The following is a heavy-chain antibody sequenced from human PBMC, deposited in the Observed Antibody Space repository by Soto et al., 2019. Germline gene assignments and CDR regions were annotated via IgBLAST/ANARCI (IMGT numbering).Heavy chain of an antibody. D-gene: IGHD3-22*01. J-gene: IGHJ1*01. CDR3: ARAVALVINEAEYFQH. CDR1: GYTFTGYY. V-gene: IGHV1-2*06. CDR2: INSNSGGT. Sequence: ASVKVSCKASGYTFTGYYMHWVRQAPGQGLEWMGRINSNSGGTNYAQKFQGRVTMTRDTSISSAYMELSSLRSDDTAVYYCARAVALVINEAEYFQHWGQGTLVTVSS.